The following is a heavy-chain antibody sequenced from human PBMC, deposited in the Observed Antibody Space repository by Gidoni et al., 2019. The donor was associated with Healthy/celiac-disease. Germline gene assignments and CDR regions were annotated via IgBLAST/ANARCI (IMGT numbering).Heavy chain of an antibody. J-gene: IGHJ3*02. CDR1: GFTVSSYA. Sequence: QVQLVESGGGVVQPGRSLRLSCAASGFTVSSYAMHWVRQAPGKGMEWVAVISYDGSNKYYADSVKGRFTISRDNSKNTLYLQMNSLRAEDTAVYYCARLEFAFDIWGQGTMVTVSS. CDR3: ARLEFAFDI. V-gene: IGHV3-30*04. CDR2: ISYDGSNK.